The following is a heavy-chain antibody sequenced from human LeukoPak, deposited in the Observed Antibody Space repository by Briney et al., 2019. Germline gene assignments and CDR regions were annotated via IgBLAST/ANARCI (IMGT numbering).Heavy chain of an antibody. Sequence: GGSLRLSCAASGFTFSSYGMHWVRQAPGKGLEWVAVISYDGSNKYYADSVKGRFTISRDNSKNTLYLQMNSLRAEDTAAYYCAKGRVVPAATDWFDPWGQGTLVTVSS. J-gene: IGHJ5*02. V-gene: IGHV3-30*18. CDR2: ISYDGSNK. CDR3: AKGRVVPAATDWFDP. CDR1: GFTFSSYG. D-gene: IGHD2-2*01.